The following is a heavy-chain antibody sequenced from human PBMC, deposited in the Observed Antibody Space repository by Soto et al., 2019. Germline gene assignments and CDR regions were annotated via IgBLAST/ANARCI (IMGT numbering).Heavy chain of an antibody. CDR1: GFTFSSYA. V-gene: IGHV3-23*01. CDR3: AKVITMIVVAPNDY. J-gene: IGHJ4*02. CDR2: ISGSGGST. D-gene: IGHD3-22*01. Sequence: GGSLRLSCAASGFTFSSYAMSWVRQAPGKRLEWVSAISGSGGSTYYADSVKGRFTISRDNSKNTLYLQMNSLRAEDTAVYYCAKVITMIVVAPNDYWGQGTLVTVSS.